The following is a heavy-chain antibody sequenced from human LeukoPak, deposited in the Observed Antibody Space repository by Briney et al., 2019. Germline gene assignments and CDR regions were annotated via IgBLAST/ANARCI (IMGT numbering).Heavy chain of an antibody. J-gene: IGHJ4*02. CDR2: INPNSGGT. V-gene: IGHV1-2*02. Sequence: GASVKVSCKASGYTFTGYYMHWVRQAPGQELEWMGWINPNSGGTNYAQKFQGRVTMTRDTSISTAYMELSRLRSDDTAVYYCARDVAVPGKPGFDYWGQGTLVTVSS. CDR1: GYTFTGYY. CDR3: ARDVAVPGKPGFDY. D-gene: IGHD6-19*01.